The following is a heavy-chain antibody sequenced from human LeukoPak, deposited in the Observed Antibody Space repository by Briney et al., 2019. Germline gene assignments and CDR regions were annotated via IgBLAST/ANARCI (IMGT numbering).Heavy chain of an antibody. J-gene: IGHJ4*02. V-gene: IGHV1-2*02. CDR2: INPNSGGT. CDR3: ARAVKPYYDILTGYYHFDY. D-gene: IGHD3-9*01. Sequence: ASVKVSCKAPGYTFTGYYMHWVRQAPGQGLEWMGWINPNSGGTNYAQKFQGRVTMTRDTSISTAYMELSRLRSDDTAVYYCARAVKPYYDILTGYYHFDYWGQGTLVTVSS. CDR1: GYTFTGYY.